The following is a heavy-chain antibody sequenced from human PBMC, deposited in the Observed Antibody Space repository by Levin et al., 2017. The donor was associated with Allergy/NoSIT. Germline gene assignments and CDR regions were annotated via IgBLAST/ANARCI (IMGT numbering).Heavy chain of an antibody. D-gene: IGHD3-16*02. V-gene: IGHV3-7*01. CDR3: ARAPPTSFLYYFDY. Sequence: GESLKISCAASGFTFSSYWMSWVRQAPGKGLEWVANIKQDGSEKYYVDSVKGRFTISRDNAKNSLYLQMNSLRAEDTAVYYCARAPPTSFLYYFDYWGQGTLVTVSS. J-gene: IGHJ4*02. CDR2: IKQDGSEK. CDR1: GFTFSSYW.